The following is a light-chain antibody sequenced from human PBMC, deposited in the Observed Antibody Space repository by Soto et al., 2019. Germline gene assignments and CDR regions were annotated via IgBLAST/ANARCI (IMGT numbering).Light chain of an antibody. Sequence: IQMTQSPSSLSASVGDRVTITCQASQDISNYLNWYQQKPGKAPKVLIYAASRLQSGVPPRFSGSGSGTDFTLAISSLQPEDSATYYCLQDINYPWTFGQGTKVDIK. CDR2: AAS. J-gene: IGKJ1*01. CDR3: LQDINYPWT. V-gene: IGKV1-6*01. CDR1: QDISNY.